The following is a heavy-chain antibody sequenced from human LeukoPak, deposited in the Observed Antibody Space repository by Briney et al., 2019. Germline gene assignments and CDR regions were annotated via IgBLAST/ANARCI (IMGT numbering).Heavy chain of an antibody. CDR2: IWYDGSNK. Sequence: GRSLRLSCAASGFTFSSYGMHWVRQAPGKGLEWVAVIWYDGSNKYYADSVKGRFTISRDNSKNTLYLQMNRLRDEDTAVYYCARDCGFWSGHYYYYMDLWGKGTTVTVSS. D-gene: IGHD3-3*01. V-gene: IGHV3-33*01. CDR1: GFTFSSYG. CDR3: ARDCGFWSGHYYYYMDL. J-gene: IGHJ6*03.